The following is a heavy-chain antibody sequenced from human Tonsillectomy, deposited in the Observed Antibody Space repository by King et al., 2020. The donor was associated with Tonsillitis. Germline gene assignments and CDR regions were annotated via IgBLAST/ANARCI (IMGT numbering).Heavy chain of an antibody. D-gene: IGHD4/OR15-4a*01. J-gene: IGHJ6*03. CDR3: ARDRKIASAYYPYYYYMDV. Sequence: QLVQSGAEVKKPGASVKVSCKASGYTFTTYGISWVRQAPGQGLEWMGGISAYNGNTNYAQKLQGRVTMTTDTSTSTAYMELRSLRSDDTAVYYCARDRKIASAYYPYYYYMDVWGKGTTVTVSS. V-gene: IGHV1-18*01. CDR2: ISAYNGNT. CDR1: GYTFTTYG.